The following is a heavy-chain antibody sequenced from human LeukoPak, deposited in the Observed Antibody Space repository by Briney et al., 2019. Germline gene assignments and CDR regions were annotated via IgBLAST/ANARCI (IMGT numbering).Heavy chain of an antibody. Sequence: SVKVSCKASGDTFSSSAISWVRQAPGQGLEWMGKIILPLDITNYTQRFQGGVTITTDKSTDTVFLELSSLRSQDTAVYYCARSSVTGHFDFWGQGTLVTVSS. J-gene: IGHJ4*02. D-gene: IGHD6-19*01. CDR3: ARSSVTGHFDF. CDR1: GDTFSSSA. CDR2: IILPLDIT. V-gene: IGHV1-69*04.